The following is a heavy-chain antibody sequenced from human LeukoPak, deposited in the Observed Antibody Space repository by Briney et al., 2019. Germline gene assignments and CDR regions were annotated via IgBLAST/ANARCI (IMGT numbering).Heavy chain of an antibody. CDR2: IYYSGST. J-gene: IGHJ5*02. D-gene: IGHD2-15*01. Sequence: PSETLSLTCTVSGGSISSYYWSWIRQPPGKGLERIGYIYYSGSTNYNPSLKSRVTISVDTSKNQFSLKLSSVTAADTAVYYCARALGYCSGGSCYPGWFDPWGQGTLVTVSS. CDR1: GGSISSYY. V-gene: IGHV4-59*01. CDR3: ARALGYCSGGSCYPGWFDP.